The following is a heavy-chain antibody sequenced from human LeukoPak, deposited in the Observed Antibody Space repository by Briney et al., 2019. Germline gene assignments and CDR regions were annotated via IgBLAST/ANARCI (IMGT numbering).Heavy chain of an antibody. CDR1: AATFSSYA. V-gene: IGHV3-23*01. Sequence: GGSLRLSCVASAATFSSYAMSWVRQAPGKGLEWVSTISGTGGTTYYADSVKGRFTISRDNSKNTLFLQLNSLRAEDAAVYYCAKVGYHYGSGRYLGTPCDYWGQGTLVTVSS. CDR2: ISGTGGTT. D-gene: IGHD3-10*01. CDR3: AKVGYHYGSGRYLGTPCDY. J-gene: IGHJ4*02.